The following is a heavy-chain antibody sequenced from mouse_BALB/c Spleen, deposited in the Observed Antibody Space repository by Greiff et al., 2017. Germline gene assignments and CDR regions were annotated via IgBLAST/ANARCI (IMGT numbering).Heavy chain of an antibody. CDR1: GFTFSSYT. D-gene: IGHD2-2*01. Sequence: EVQRVESGGGLVQPGGSLKLSCAASGFTFSSYTMSWVRQTPEKRLEWVAYISNGGGSTYYPDTVKGRFTISRDNAKNTLYLQMSSLKSEDTAMYYCARHGGYHYFDYWGQGTTLTVSS. V-gene: IGHV5-12-2*01. CDR3: ARHGGYHYFDY. J-gene: IGHJ2*01. CDR2: ISNGGGST.